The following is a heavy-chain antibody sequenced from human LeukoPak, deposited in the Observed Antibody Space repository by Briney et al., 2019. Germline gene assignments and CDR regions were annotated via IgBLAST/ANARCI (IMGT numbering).Heavy chain of an antibody. D-gene: IGHD4-17*01. CDR1: GFTFSSYW. J-gene: IGHJ4*02. CDR3: AKDWSHAVTSYYFDY. Sequence: LAGGSLRLSCAASGFTFSSYWMHWVRQAPGKGLEWVSAISGSGGSTYYADSVKGRFTISRDNSKNTLYLQMNSLRAEDTAVYYCAKDWSHAVTSYYFDYWGQGTLVTVSS. V-gene: IGHV3-23*01. CDR2: ISGSGGST.